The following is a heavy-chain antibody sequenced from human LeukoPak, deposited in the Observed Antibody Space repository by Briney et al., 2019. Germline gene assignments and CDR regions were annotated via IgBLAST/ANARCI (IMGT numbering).Heavy chain of an antibody. CDR1: GFTFSSYA. Sequence: PGGSLRLSCAASGFTFSSYAMHWVRQAPGKGLEWVAVISYDGSNKYYADSVKRRFTISRDNSKHTLYLQMNSLRAEDTAVYYCARDLCTSCYASLYYFDSWGQGTLVTVSS. V-gene: IGHV3-30-3*01. J-gene: IGHJ4*02. CDR3: ARDLCTSCYASLYYFDS. D-gene: IGHD2-2*01. CDR2: ISYDGSNK.